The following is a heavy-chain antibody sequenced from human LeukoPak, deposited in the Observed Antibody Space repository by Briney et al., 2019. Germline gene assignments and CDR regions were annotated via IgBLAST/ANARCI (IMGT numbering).Heavy chain of an antibody. CDR2: ICCSGST. CDR3: ARPYSSEARVDY. J-gene: IGHJ4*02. V-gene: IGHV4-39*01. Sequence: SETLSLTCTVSGGSISSSSCYWVWMRQGPGKGLEWIGSICCSGSTYYNPSLKSRVTISVDTSKNQLSLKLSSVSAADTAVYYCARPYSSEARVDYWGQGTLVTVSS. D-gene: IGHD6-19*01. CDR1: GGSISSSSCY.